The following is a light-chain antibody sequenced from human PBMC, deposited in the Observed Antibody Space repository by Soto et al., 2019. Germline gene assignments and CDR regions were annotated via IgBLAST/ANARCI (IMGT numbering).Light chain of an antibody. CDR1: SSNIGAGYD. CDR2: GNS. Sequence: QSVLTQPPSVSGAPGQRVTISCTGSSSNIGAGYDVHWYQQLPGTAPKLLIYGNSNRPSGVPDRFSGSKSGTSASLAITGLHAEDEADYYCQSYDSSLGDVFGTGTKVTVL. J-gene: IGLJ1*01. V-gene: IGLV1-40*01. CDR3: QSYDSSLGDV.